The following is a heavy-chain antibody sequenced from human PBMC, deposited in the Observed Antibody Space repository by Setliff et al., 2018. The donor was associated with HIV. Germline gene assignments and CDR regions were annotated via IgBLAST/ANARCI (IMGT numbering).Heavy chain of an antibody. CDR1: GFTFSSYA. Sequence: ETLRLSCADSGFTFSSYAMSWVRQAPGKGLEWVSAISGSGGSTYYADSVKGRFTISRDNSKNTLYLQMNSLRAEDTAVYYCAKDYYDFVWGSSLAYWGQGTLVTVSS. CDR3: AKDYYDFVWGSSLAY. CDR2: ISGSGGST. V-gene: IGHV3-23*01. J-gene: IGHJ4*02. D-gene: IGHD3-16*01.